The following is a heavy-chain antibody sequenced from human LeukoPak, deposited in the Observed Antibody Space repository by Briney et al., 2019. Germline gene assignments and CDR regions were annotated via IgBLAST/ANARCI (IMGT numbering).Heavy chain of an antibody. D-gene: IGHD3-10*02. J-gene: IGHJ4*02. CDR1: GYTFTGYY. CDR2: INPSGGST. Sequence: ASVKVSCKASGYTFTGYYMHWVRQAPGQGLEWMGIINPSGGSTSYAQKFQGRVTMTRDMSTSTVYMELSSLRSEDTAVYYCARDRLFGEYYFDYWGQGTLVTVSS. V-gene: IGHV1-46*01. CDR3: ARDRLFGEYYFDY.